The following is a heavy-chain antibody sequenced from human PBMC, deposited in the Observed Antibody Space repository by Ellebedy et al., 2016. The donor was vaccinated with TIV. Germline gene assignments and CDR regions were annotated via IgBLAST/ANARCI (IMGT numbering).Heavy chain of an antibody. CDR1: GFTFSSYW. D-gene: IGHD6-19*01. V-gene: IGHV3-74*01. Sequence: GGSLKISCAASGFTFSSYWMYWLRQPPGKGPVWVPRISPDGSDTYYEDSVRGRFTISRDNAKNTLYVQMSSLRVEDTAVYYCVRGSRGWNGIDYWGQGTLLTVSS. CDR2: ISPDGSDT. CDR3: VRGSRGWNGIDY. J-gene: IGHJ4*02.